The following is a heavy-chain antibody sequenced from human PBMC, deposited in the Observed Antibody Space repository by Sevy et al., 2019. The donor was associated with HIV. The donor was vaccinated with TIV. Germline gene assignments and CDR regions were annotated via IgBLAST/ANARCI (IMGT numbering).Heavy chain of an antibody. V-gene: IGHV3-30*02. Sequence: GGSLRLSCAASGFTFSSYGMHWVRQAPGKGLEWVAFIRYDGSNKHYADSVKGRFTISRDNSKNTLYLQMNSLRAEDTAVYYCAKDYYYGSGSYYNVYYYYGMDVWGQGTTVTVSS. D-gene: IGHD3-10*01. CDR1: GFTFSSYG. CDR2: IRYDGSNK. CDR3: AKDYYYGSGSYYNVYYYYGMDV. J-gene: IGHJ6*02.